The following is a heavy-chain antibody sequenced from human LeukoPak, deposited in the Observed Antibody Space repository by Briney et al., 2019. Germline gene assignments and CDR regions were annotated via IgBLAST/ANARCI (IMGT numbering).Heavy chain of an antibody. Sequence: PSETLSLTCTVSGGSISSGSYYWSWIRQPAGKGLEWIGRIYTSGSTNYNPSLKSRVTMSVDTSKNQFSLKLSSVTAADTAVYYCARANWNPDYFDYWGQGTLVTVSS. CDR3: ARANWNPDYFDY. J-gene: IGHJ4*02. D-gene: IGHD1-1*01. V-gene: IGHV4-61*02. CDR2: IYTSGST. CDR1: GGSISSGSYY.